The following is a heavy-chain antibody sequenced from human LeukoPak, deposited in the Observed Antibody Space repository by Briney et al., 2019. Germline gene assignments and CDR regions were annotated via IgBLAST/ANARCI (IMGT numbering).Heavy chain of an antibody. V-gene: IGHV3-53*01. Sequence: GGSLRLSCAASGFTVSSNYMSWVRQAPGKGLEWVSVIYSGGSTYYADSVKGRFTISRDNAKNSPFLQMNSLRVEDTAVYFCAREVLIVVEPAANTIDYWGQGTRVTVSS. CDR1: GFTVSSNY. CDR2: IYSGGST. CDR3: AREVLIVVEPAANTIDY. J-gene: IGHJ4*02. D-gene: IGHD2-2*01.